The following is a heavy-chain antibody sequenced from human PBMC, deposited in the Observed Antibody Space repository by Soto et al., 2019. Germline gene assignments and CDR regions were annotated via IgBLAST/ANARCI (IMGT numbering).Heavy chain of an antibody. D-gene: IGHD2-2*01. CDR2: IIPIFGTA. Sequence: SVKVSCKASGGTFSSYAISWVRQAPGQGLEWMGGIIPIFGTANYAQKFQGRVTITADESTSTAYMELSSLRSEDTAVYYCARGSLGVVVPAAFDYWGQGTLVTVS. CDR3: ARGSLGVVVPAAFDY. V-gene: IGHV1-69*13. J-gene: IGHJ4*02. CDR1: GGTFSSYA.